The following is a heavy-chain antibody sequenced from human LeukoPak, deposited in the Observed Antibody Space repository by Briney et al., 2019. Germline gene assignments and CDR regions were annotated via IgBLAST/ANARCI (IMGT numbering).Heavy chain of an antibody. Sequence: GGSLRLSCAASRFTFSSYDMTWVRQAPGKGLEWVSAISGSGGSTYYADSVKGRFTISRDNSKNTLCLQMNSLRAEDTAVYYCAKAIYGSGTYLFDYWGQGTLVTVSS. D-gene: IGHD3-10*01. CDR3: AKAIYGSGTYLFDY. J-gene: IGHJ4*02. CDR1: RFTFSSYD. CDR2: ISGSGGST. V-gene: IGHV3-23*01.